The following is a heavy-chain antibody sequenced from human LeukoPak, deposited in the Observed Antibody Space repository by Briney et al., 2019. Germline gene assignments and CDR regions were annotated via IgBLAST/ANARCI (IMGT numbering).Heavy chain of an antibody. CDR3: ASSDRYAAFDI. CDR2: INSDGSSI. CDR1: GFTFSSNW. V-gene: IGHV3-74*01. Sequence: GGSLRLSCEASGFTFSSNWMHCVRQVPGKGLVWVSRINSDGSSISYADSVKARFTISRDNAKNTLYLQMNSLRAEDTAVYYCASSDRYAAFDIWGQGTMVTVSS. D-gene: IGHD1-1*01. J-gene: IGHJ3*02.